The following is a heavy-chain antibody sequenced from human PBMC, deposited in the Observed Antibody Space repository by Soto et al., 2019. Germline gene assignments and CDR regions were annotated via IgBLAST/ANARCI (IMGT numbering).Heavy chain of an antibody. CDR3: AKDTGSDY. CDR2: ISYDGSDQ. V-gene: IGHV3-30*18. J-gene: IGHJ4*02. Sequence: QVQLVESGGGVVQPGRSLRLSCAASGFTVSSYGMYWVRQAPGKGLEWVARISYDGSDQFYGDSVKGRFPISRDNSKNILYVQMNSLRSEATAVYYWAKDTGSDYWGQGTVVTVAA. CDR1: GFTVSSYG.